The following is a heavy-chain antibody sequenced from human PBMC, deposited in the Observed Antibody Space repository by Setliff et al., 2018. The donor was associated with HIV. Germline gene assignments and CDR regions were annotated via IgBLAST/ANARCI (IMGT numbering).Heavy chain of an antibody. Sequence: SVKVSCKASGGTFSSYAISWVRQAPGQGLEWMGGIIPIFGTANYAQKFQGRVTTTADESTSTAYMELSSLRSEDTAVYYCARALWVGDHYLGNYYMDVWGKGTTVAVSS. D-gene: IGHD3-10*01. V-gene: IGHV1-69*13. CDR3: ARALWVGDHYLGNYYMDV. J-gene: IGHJ6*03. CDR1: GGTFSSYA. CDR2: IIPIFGTA.